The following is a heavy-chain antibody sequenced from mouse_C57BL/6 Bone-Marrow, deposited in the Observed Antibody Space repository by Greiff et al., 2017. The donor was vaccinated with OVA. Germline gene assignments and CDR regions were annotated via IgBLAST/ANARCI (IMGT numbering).Heavy chain of an antibody. CDR2: IYPRDGST. J-gene: IGHJ2*01. CDR3: ARTVPVDY. CDR1: GYTFTSYD. Sequence: VKLQESGPELVKPGASVKLSCKASGYTFTSYDINWVKQRPGQGLEWIGWIYPRDGSTKYNEKFKGKATLTVDTSSSTAYMELHSLTSEDSAVYFCARTVPVDYWGQGTTLTVSS. V-gene: IGHV1-85*01. D-gene: IGHD1-1*01.